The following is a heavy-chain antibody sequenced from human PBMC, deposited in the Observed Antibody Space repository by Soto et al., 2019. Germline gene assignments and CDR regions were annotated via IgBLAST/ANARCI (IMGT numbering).Heavy chain of an antibody. V-gene: IGHV3-15*01. CDR3: TTVGGYSSSWRGMGYYFDY. D-gene: IGHD6-13*01. CDR1: GFTFSNAW. CDR2: IKSKTDGGTT. Sequence: EVQLVESGGGLVKPGGSLRLSCAASGFTFSNAWMSWVRQAPGKGLEWVGRIKSKTDGGTTDYAAPVKGRFTISRDDSKNTLYLQMNSLKTEDTAVYYCTTVGGYSSSWRGMGYYFDYWGQGTLVTVSS. J-gene: IGHJ4*02.